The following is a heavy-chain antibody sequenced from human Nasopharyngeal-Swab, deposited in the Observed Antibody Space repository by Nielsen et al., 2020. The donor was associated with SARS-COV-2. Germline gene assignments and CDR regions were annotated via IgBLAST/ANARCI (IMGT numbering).Heavy chain of an antibody. J-gene: IGHJ4*02. Sequence: GGSLRLSCAASGFTFDDYAMHWVRQAPGKGLEWVSGISWNSGSIGYADSVKGRFTISRDNAKNSLYLQMNSLRAEDTALYYCAKDGIDERFDYWGQGTLVTVSS. D-gene: IGHD1-1*01. V-gene: IGHV3-9*01. CDR2: ISWNSGSI. CDR3: AKDGIDERFDY. CDR1: GFTFDDYA.